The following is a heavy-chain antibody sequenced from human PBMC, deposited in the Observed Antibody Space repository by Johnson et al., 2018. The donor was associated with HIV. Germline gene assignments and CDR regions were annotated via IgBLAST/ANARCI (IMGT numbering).Heavy chain of an antibody. CDR1: RFTFSSFA. D-gene: IGHD1-7*01. Sequence: QMLLVESGGGVVQPGRSLRLSCAASRFTFSSFAMHWVRQAPGKGLEWVAVISYDASNKYYADSVKGRFTISRDNSKNTLYLQMNSLRVEDKAVYHCARGRRAGELHGFNAFDTWGQGRMVSVSS. CDR3: ARGRRAGELHGFNAFDT. J-gene: IGHJ3*02. V-gene: IGHV3-30*04. CDR2: ISYDASNK.